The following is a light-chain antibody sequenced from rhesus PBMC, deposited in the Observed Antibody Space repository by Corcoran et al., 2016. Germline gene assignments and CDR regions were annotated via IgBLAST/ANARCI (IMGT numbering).Light chain of an antibody. CDR1: QGINNY. Sequence: DIQMTQSPSSLSAFVGDTVTITCRASQGINNYLSWYQKKPGNAPKPLISYASSLENGVPSRFSGSGARTDYTLTISSLQPEDIATYYCQQYNNSPYSFGQGTKVEIK. V-gene: IGKV1-66*01. J-gene: IGKJ2*01. CDR3: QQYNNSPYS. CDR2: YAS.